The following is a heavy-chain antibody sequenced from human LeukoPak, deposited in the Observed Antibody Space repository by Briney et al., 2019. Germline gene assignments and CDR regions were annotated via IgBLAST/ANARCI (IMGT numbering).Heavy chain of an antibody. CDR2: ISSSGGT. CDR1: GGSISSADYY. Sequence: SQTLSLTCTVSGGSISSADYYWSWIRQHPGKGLEWIGYISSSGGTYYNPSLKSRVTISVDTSKNQFSLKLSSVTAADTAVYYCARGRITAAGYYYYYGMDVWGQGTTVTVSS. V-gene: IGHV4-31*03. J-gene: IGHJ6*02. D-gene: IGHD6-13*01. CDR3: ARGRITAAGYYYYYGMDV.